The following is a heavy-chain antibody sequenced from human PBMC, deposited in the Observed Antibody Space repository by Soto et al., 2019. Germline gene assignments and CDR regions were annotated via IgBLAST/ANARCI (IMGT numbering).Heavy chain of an antibody. D-gene: IGHD3-9*01. CDR3: ATYDILTGYYKYYYYYMDV. CDR1: GYTLTELS. CDR2: FDPEDGET. Sequence: QVQLVQSGAEVKKPGASVKVSCKVSGYTLTELSMHWVRQAPGKGLEWMGGFDPEDGETIYAQKFQGRVTMTEDTSTDTAYMELSSLRSEDTAVYYCATYDILTGYYKYYYYYMDVWGKGTTVTVSS. J-gene: IGHJ6*03. V-gene: IGHV1-24*01.